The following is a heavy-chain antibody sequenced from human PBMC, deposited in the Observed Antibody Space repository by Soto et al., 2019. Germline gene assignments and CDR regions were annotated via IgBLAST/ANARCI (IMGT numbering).Heavy chain of an antibody. J-gene: IGHJ4*02. CDR3: VDCGSSAFDS. D-gene: IGHD1-26*01. CDR2: IYPGDSDT. Sequence: PGESLKISCQGSGYSFSNYWIGWVRQMPGKGLEWMGIIYPGDSDTRYNPSFQGQVTISADKSISTAYLQWSSLKASDTAMYYCVDCGSSAFDSWGQGALVTVSS. CDR1: GYSFSNYW. V-gene: IGHV5-51*01.